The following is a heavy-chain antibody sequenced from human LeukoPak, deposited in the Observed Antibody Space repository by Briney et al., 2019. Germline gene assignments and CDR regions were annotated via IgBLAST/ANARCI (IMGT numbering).Heavy chain of an antibody. CDR1: GFTFSSYS. Sequence: GGSLRLSCAASGFTFSSYSMNWVRQAPGKGLEWVSYISSSSTIYYADSVKGRFTISRDNAKNSLYLQMNSLRAEDTAVYYCARAYYYGSGSFSPSFGAFDIWGQGTMVTVSS. V-gene: IGHV3-48*04. J-gene: IGHJ3*02. D-gene: IGHD3-10*01. CDR2: ISSSSTI. CDR3: ARAYYYGSGSFSPSFGAFDI.